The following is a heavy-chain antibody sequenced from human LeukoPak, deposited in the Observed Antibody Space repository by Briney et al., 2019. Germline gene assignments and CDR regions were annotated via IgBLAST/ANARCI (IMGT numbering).Heavy chain of an antibody. D-gene: IGHD3-16*01. CDR2: IYSGESDT. V-gene: IGHV5-51*01. CDR1: GYSFTGYW. J-gene: IGHJ4*02. Sequence: GGSLKIHCKGFGYSFTGYWMGWVRQMPGEGLEGMGIIYSGESDTRFSPSLQGQVTLSADKSISPAYLQWSTLKASDTVIYFWSRHLGGGPETTRCDFWGQGTRVTVSS. CDR3: SRHLGGGPETTRCDF.